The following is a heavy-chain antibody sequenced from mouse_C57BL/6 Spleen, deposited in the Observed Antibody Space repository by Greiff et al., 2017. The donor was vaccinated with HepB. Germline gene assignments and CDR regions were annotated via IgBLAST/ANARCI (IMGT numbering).Heavy chain of an antibody. D-gene: IGHD1-1*01. CDR3: ARSSPLLLRYY. CDR2: INPSSGYT. J-gene: IGHJ2*01. Sequence: VQVVESGAELAKPGASVKLSCKASGYTFTSYWMHWVKQRPGQGLEWIGYINPSSGYTKYNQKFKDKATLTADKSSSTAYMQLSSLTYEDSAVYYCARSSPLLLRYYWGQGTTLTVSS. V-gene: IGHV1-7*01. CDR1: GYTFTSYW.